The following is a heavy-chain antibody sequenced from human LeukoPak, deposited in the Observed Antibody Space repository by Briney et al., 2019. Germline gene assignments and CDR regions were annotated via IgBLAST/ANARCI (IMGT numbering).Heavy chain of an antibody. Sequence: PSQTLSLTCTVSGSISSGDYYWSWIRQHPGKGLEWIGYIYYSGSTYYNPSLKSRVTISVDTSKNEFSLSLSSVTAADTAVYCCARDARWSRKGSAVDYWGQGTLVTVSS. D-gene: IGHD4-23*01. CDR2: IYYSGST. CDR1: GSISSGDYY. CDR3: ARDARWSRKGSAVDY. V-gene: IGHV4-31*03. J-gene: IGHJ4*02.